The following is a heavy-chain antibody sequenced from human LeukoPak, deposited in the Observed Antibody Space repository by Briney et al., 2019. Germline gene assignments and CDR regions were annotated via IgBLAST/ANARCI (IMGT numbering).Heavy chain of an antibody. CDR1: GFTFNNFG. D-gene: IGHD3-3*02. J-gene: IGHJ4*02. Sequence: PGGSLRLSCEASGFTFNNFGMHWVRQAPGKGLEWVAFIGYDESKKYYAESVKGRFTISRDNPKNTLYLQMNSLRAEDTAVYYCAILASQYLTSWFDYWGQGTLVTVPS. V-gene: IGHV3-30*02. CDR2: IGYDESKK. CDR3: AILASQYLTSWFDY.